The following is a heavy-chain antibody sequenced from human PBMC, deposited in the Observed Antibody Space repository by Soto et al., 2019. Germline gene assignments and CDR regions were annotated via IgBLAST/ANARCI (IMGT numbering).Heavy chain of an antibody. J-gene: IGHJ4*02. CDR2: INAGNGNT. D-gene: IGHD3-22*01. CDR3: ARNLYYYDSSGYYDY. V-gene: IGHV1-3*01. Sequence: ASVKVSCKASGYTFTSYAMHWVRQAPGQRLEWMGWINAGNGNTKYSQKFQGRVTITRDTSASTAYMELSSLRSEDTAVYYCARNLYYYDSSGYYDYWGQGTRVTVSS. CDR1: GYTFTSYA.